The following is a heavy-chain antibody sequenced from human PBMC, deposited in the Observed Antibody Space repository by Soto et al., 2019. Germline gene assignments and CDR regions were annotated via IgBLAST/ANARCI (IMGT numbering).Heavy chain of an antibody. CDR3: ARAIIAVAAATWDYYYYYGMDV. D-gene: IGHD6-19*01. J-gene: IGHJ6*02. V-gene: IGHV1-46*01. CDR2: INPSGDNT. CDR1: GYTFTSYY. Sequence: GASVKVSCKASGYTFTSYYMHWVRQAPGQGLEWMGIINPSGDNTSYAQKFQGRVTMTRDTSTSTVYMELSSLRSEDTAVYYCARAIIAVAAATWDYYYYYGMDVWGQGTTVTVSS.